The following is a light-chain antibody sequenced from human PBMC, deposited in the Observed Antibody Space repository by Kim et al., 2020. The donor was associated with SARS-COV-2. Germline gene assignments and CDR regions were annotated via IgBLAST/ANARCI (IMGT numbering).Light chain of an antibody. CDR3: SSYAGSNNLV. CDR2: EVS. J-gene: IGLJ3*02. Sequence: GQSVTISCTRTSSDVGGYNYVSWYQQHPGKAPKLMIYEVSTRPSGVPDRFSGSKSGNTASLTVSGLQAEDEADYYCSSYAGSNNLVFGGGTQLTVL. CDR1: SSDVGGYNY. V-gene: IGLV2-8*01.